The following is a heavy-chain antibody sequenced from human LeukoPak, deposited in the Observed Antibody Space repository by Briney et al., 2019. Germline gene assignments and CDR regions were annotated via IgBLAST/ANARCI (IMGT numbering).Heavy chain of an antibody. D-gene: IGHD3-22*01. J-gene: IGHJ4*02. V-gene: IGHV4-59*01. CDR1: GGSISSYY. Sequence: SETLSLTCTVSGGSISSYYWSWIRQPPGKGLEWIGYIYYSGSTNYNPSLKSRVTISVDTSKNQFSLKLSSVTAADTAVYYCARDHHYDSSGYYLYYFDYWGQGTLVTVSS. CDR3: ARDHHYDSSGYYLYYFDY. CDR2: IYYSGST.